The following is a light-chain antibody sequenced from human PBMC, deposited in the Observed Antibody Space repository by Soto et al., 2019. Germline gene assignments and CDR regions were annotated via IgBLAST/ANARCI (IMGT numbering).Light chain of an antibody. CDR1: SGHSNYA. Sequence: QPVLTQSPSASASLGASVKLTCTLSSGHSNYAIAWHQQQPEKGPRYLMKLNSDGSHRKGDGIPDRFSGSSSGAERYLTISSLQYEDEDDYYCQTWGTGIRVFGTGTKLTVL. CDR3: QTWGTGIRV. V-gene: IGLV4-69*01. J-gene: IGLJ1*01. CDR2: LNSDGSH.